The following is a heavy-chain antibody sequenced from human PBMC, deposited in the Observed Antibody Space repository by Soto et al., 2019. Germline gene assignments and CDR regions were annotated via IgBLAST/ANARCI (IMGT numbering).Heavy chain of an antibody. D-gene: IGHD6-13*01. CDR1: GFTFSNAW. Sequence: EVQLVESGGGLVKPGGSLRLSCAASGFTFSNAWMSWVRQAPGKGLAWVGRIKSKTDGGTTDYAAFVKGRFTISRDDSXITLQRQMNSLKTEDTAGYYCTAGGRVWYSSTGMDVWGQGTTVTVSS. J-gene: IGHJ6*02. V-gene: IGHV3-15*01. CDR3: TAGGRVWYSSTGMDV. CDR2: IKSKTDGGTT.